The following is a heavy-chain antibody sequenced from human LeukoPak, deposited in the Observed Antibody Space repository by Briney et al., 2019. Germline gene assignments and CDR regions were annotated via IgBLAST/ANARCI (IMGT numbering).Heavy chain of an antibody. V-gene: IGHV3-23*01. CDR1: GFTFSSYG. J-gene: IGHJ4*02. CDR2: ISGSGGST. CDR3: AKENAVVGAFDY. Sequence: GGSLRLSCAASGFTFSSYGMSWVRQAPGKGLEWVSAISGSGGSTYYADSVKGRFTISRDNSKNTLFLQMNSLRAEDTAVYNCAKENAVVGAFDYWGQGTLVTVSS. D-gene: IGHD4/OR15-4a*01.